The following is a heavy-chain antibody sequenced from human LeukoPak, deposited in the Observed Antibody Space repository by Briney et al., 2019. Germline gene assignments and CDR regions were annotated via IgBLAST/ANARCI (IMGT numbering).Heavy chain of an antibody. D-gene: IGHD2-8*01. CDR2: ISYDGSNK. CDR1: GFTFSSYG. CDR3: AKMLYRFPPYYYYYGMDV. J-gene: IGHJ6*02. V-gene: IGHV3-30*18. Sequence: GGSLRLSCAASGFTFSSYGMHWVRQAPGKGLEWVAVISYDGSNKYYADSVKGRFTISRDNSKNTLYLQTNSLRAEDTAVYYCAKMLYRFPPYYYYYGMDVWGQGTTVTVSS.